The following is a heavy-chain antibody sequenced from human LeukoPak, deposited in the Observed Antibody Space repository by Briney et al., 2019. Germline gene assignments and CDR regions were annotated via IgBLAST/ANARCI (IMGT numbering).Heavy chain of an antibody. J-gene: IGHJ4*02. CDR1: GGTFSSYA. CDR3: ARGYDFWSGYPHFDY. Sequence: ASVKVSCKASGGTFSSYAISWVRQAPGQGLEWRGGIIPIFGTANYAQKFQGRVTITADESTSTAYMELSSLRSEDTAVYYCARGYDFWSGYPHFDYWGQGTLVTVSS. D-gene: IGHD3-3*01. CDR2: IIPIFGTA. V-gene: IGHV1-69*13.